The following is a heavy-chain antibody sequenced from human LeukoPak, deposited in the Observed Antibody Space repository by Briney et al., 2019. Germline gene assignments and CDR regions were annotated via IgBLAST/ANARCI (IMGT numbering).Heavy chain of an antibody. V-gene: IGHV7-4-1*02. Sequence: ASVTVSCTASGYTFTNYAMNWVRQAPGQGLEWMGWINTNTGNPTYAQGFTGRFVLSLDTSVSTAYLQIRSLKAEDTAVYYCARRRPATAQFNYYYYMDVWGKGTTVTVSS. CDR1: GYTFTNYA. CDR2: INTNTGNP. CDR3: ARRRPATAQFNYYYYMDV. D-gene: IGHD6-6*01. J-gene: IGHJ6*03.